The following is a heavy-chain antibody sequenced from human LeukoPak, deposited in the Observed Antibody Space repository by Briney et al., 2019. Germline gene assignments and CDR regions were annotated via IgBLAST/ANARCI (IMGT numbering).Heavy chain of an antibody. CDR2: ISYDGSNK. D-gene: IGHD6-6*01. J-gene: IGHJ4*02. Sequence: TGGSLRLSCAASGFTFSSYWMSWVRQAPGKGLEWVAVISYDGSNKYYADSVKGRFTISRDNSKNTLYLQMNSLRAEDTAVYYCARAFSYSSSTEADYWGQGTLVTVSS. CDR1: GFTFSSYW. V-gene: IGHV3-30-3*01. CDR3: ARAFSYSSSTEADY.